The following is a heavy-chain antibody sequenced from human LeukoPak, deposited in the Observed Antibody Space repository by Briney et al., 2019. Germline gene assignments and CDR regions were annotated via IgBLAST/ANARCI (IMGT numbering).Heavy chain of an antibody. CDR1: GYTFTDYY. CDR3: ARNIWFGESADAFDI. Sequence: ASVKVSCKASGYTFTDYYMHWGRQAPGQGLEWWGWINPNSGGTNHAQKFQGRVTMTRDKSIRTAYMELSRLTSDDTAVYYCARNIWFGESADAFDIWGQGTMVTVSS. CDR2: INPNSGGT. V-gene: IGHV1-2*02. D-gene: IGHD3-10*01. J-gene: IGHJ3*02.